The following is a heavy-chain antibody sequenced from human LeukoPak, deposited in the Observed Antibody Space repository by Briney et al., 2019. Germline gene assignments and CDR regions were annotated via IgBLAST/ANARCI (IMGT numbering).Heavy chain of an antibody. V-gene: IGHV3-20*04. CDR1: GFTFDDYG. D-gene: IGHD3-10*01. CDR2: INWNGGST. CDR3: ARGWVRGVIREPFDY. Sequence: PGGSLRLSCAASGFTFDDYGMSWVRQAPGKGLEWVSGINWNGGSTGYADSVKGRFTISRDNAKNSLYLQMNSLRAEDTALYYCARGWVRGVIREPFDYWGQGTLVTVSS. J-gene: IGHJ4*02.